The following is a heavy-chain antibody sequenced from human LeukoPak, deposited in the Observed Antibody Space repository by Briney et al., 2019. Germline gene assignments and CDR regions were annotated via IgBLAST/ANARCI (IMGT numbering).Heavy chain of an antibody. CDR1: GYTFTSYG. J-gene: IGHJ3*02. Sequence: AASVKVSCKASGYTFTSYGISWVRQATGQGLEWMGWISAYNGNTNYAQKLQGRVTMTTDTSTSTAYMELRSPRSDDTAVYYCARVKWELLGVHDAFDIWGQGTMVTVSS. D-gene: IGHD1-26*01. V-gene: IGHV1-18*01. CDR3: ARVKWELLGVHDAFDI. CDR2: ISAYNGNT.